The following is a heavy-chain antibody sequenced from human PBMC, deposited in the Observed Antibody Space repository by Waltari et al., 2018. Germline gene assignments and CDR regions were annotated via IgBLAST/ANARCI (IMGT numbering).Heavy chain of an antibody. V-gene: IGHV1-2*02. CDR3: ARENSHSGSGTYDLDY. D-gene: IGHD3-10*01. J-gene: IGHJ4*02. CDR2: SKPKRGGK. Sequence: QVQLVQSGAEVKKPGASVKVSCRGSGYTFTDYYIHWVRQAPGQGLEWMGWSKPKRGGKDSAKKFQDRVTMTRDTSLNTAYLELSNLRPNDTAVYFCARENSHSGSGTYDLDYWGQGTLVTVSS. CDR1: GYTFTDYY.